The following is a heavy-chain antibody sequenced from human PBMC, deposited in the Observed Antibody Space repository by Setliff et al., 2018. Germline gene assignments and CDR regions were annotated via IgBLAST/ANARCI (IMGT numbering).Heavy chain of an antibody. D-gene: IGHD3-9*01. CDR3: VYFDWSLNDYYYYYMDV. J-gene: IGHJ6*03. Sequence: SETLSLTCTVSGGSISSGSYYWSWIRQPAGKGLEWIGHIYSSGSTNYNPSLKSRVTISVDRSKNQFSLKLSSVTAADTAVYYCVYFDWSLNDYYYYYMDVWGKGTTVTVSS. CDR1: GGSISSGSYY. CDR2: IYSSGST. V-gene: IGHV4-61*09.